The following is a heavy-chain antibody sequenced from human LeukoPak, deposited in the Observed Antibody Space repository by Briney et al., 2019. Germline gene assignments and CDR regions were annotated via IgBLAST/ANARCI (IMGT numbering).Heavy chain of an antibody. CDR1: GFTFSSYS. D-gene: IGHD3-22*01. J-gene: IGHJ4*02. CDR3: TTGGYYDSSGHPYFDY. CDR2: IRSKAYGGTT. Sequence: GGSLRLSCAASGFTFSSYSMNWVRQAPGKGLEWVGFIRSKAYGGTTEYAASVKGRFTISRDDSKSIAYLQMNSLKTEDTAVYYCTTGGYYDSSGHPYFDYWGQGTLVTVSS. V-gene: IGHV3-49*04.